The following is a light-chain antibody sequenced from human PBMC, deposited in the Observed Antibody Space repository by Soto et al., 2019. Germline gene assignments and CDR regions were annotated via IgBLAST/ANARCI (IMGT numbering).Light chain of an antibody. CDR3: QQRSNWPPVT. CDR2: DAS. Sequence: EIVLTQSPATLSLSPGERATLSCRASQSVSSDLAWYQQKVGQAPRLLIHDASNRATGVPARFSGSGSETDFTLTISSLEPEDFAVYYCQQRSNWPPVTFGQGTRLEIK. J-gene: IGKJ5*01. CDR1: QSVSSD. V-gene: IGKV3-11*01.